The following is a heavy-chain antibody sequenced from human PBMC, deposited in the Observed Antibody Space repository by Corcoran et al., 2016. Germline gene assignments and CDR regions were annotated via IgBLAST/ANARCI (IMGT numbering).Heavy chain of an antibody. J-gene: IGHJ3*02. CDR1: GYTFTSYY. D-gene: IGHD6-6*01. Sequence: QVQLVQSGAEVKKPGASVKVSCKASGYTFTSYYMHWVRQAPGQGLEWMGIINPSGGSTSYAQKFQGRVTMARDTSTSTVYMELSSLGSEDTAVYYCARDLGSSSVRDAFDIWGQGTMVTVSS. CDR2: INPSGGST. V-gene: IGHV1-46*01. CDR3: ARDLGSSSVRDAFDI.